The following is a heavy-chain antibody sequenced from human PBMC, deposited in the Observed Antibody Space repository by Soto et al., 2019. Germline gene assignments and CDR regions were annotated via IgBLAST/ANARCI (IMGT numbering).Heavy chain of an antibody. J-gene: IGHJ5*02. D-gene: IGHD6-19*01. CDR2: TSGSGGST. CDR1: GFTFSSYA. V-gene: IGHV3-23*01. CDR3: AKDREQWLSNWFDP. Sequence: EVQLLESGGGLVQPGGSLRLSCAASGFTFSSYAMSWVRQAPGKGLEWVSATSGSGGSTYYADSVKGRFTISRVNSKNTLYLQMNSLRAEDTAVYYCAKDREQWLSNWFDPWGQGTLVTVSS.